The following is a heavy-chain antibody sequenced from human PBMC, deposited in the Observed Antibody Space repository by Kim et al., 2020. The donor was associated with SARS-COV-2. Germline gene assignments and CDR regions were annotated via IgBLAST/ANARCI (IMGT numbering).Heavy chain of an antibody. J-gene: IGHJ5*02. V-gene: IGHV3-48*03. D-gene: IGHD3-22*01. CDR1: GFTFSSYE. CDR2: ISSSGSTI. Sequence: GGSLRLSCAASGFTFSSYEMNWVRQAPGKGLEWVSYISSSGSTIYYADSVKGRFTISRDNAKNSLYLQMNSLRAEDTAVYYCARDSIKTYYYDSSGKPWGQGTLVTVSS. CDR3: ARDSIKTYYYDSSGKP.